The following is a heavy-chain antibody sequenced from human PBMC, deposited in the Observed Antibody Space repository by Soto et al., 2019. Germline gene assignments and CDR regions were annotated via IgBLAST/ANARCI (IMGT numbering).Heavy chain of an antibody. CDR3: ARQLSESLGYCSGGSCYIDY. CDR1: GWSLRRSGYY. D-gene: IGHD2-15*01. J-gene: IGHJ4*02. Sequence: PSEPLCLTRTVFGWSLRRSGYYRGRIRPPPGKGLEGIGSIYYGGSTYYNPSLKSRVTISVDTSKNQFSLKLSSVTAADTAVYYCARQLSESLGYCSGGSCYIDYWGQGTLVTVSS. V-gene: IGHV4-39*01. CDR2: IYYGGST.